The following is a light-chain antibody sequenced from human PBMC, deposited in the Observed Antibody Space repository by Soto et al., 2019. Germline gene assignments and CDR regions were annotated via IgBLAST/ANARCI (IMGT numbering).Light chain of an antibody. CDR3: QTWGTGFQV. Sequence: QPVLTQSPSASASLGASVRLTCTLSSGHSSYAIAWHQKQPGKSPRYLMDLKNDGSHTKGDGIPDRFSGSSSGAERSLIISSLQSEDEADYYCQTWGTGFQVFGGGTKVT. CDR1: SGHSSYA. V-gene: IGLV4-69*01. J-gene: IGLJ2*01. CDR2: LKNDGSH.